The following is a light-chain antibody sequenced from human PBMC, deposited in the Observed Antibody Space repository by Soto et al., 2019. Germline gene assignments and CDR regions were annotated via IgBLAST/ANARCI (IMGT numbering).Light chain of an antibody. CDR2: AAS. V-gene: IGKV1-12*01. CDR3: QQSYSTPPT. CDR1: QGISNS. Sequence: DIQMTQSPSSLSASVGDRVTITCQASQGISNSLAWYQQKPGKAPKLLIYAASSLQSGVPSRFGGSGSGTDFTLTIDSLQPEDFATYYCQQSYSTPPTCGQGTRLEIK. J-gene: IGKJ5*01.